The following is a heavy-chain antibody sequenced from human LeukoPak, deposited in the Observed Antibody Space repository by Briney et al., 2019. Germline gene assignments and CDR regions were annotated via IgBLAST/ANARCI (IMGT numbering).Heavy chain of an antibody. V-gene: IGHV4-4*07. CDR1: GVSISSSY. Sequence: SETLSLTCTVSGVSISSSYWSWIRQPAGKGLEWIGLISSSGSTNYNPSLKSRVTTSVDTSKNQFSLKLRSVTAADTAVYYCAGTDYGSGSSGCFDPWGQGTLVTVSS. CDR2: ISSSGST. CDR3: AGTDYGSGSSGCFDP. J-gene: IGHJ5*02. D-gene: IGHD3-10*01.